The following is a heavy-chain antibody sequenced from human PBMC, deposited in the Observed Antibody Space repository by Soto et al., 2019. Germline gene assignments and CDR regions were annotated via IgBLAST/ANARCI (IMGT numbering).Heavy chain of an antibody. CDR1: GFSLSTSGVD. CDR3: AHFQPANSYDYIWGSYIGAFDI. V-gene: IGHV2-5*02. D-gene: IGHD3-16*01. J-gene: IGHJ3*02. Sequence: QITLKESGPTLVKPTQTLTLTCTFSGFSLSTSGVDVGWIRQPPGKALEWLALIYWDDDKRYSPSLKSRLTITKDTSKNQVVLTMTNMDPVDTATYYCAHFQPANSYDYIWGSYIGAFDIWGQGTMVTVSS. CDR2: IYWDDDK.